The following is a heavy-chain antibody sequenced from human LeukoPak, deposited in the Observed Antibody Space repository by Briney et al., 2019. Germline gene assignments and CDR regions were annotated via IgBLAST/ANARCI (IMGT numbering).Heavy chain of an antibody. CDR1: GFTFSSYA. Sequence: GGSLRLSCAASGFTFSSYAMSWVRQAPGKGLEWVSAISGSGGSTYYADSVKGRFTVSRDNSKNTPYVQMNSLRVEDTALYYCAKEDSYCSSSSCYSFDSWGQGTLVTASS. J-gene: IGHJ4*02. CDR2: ISGSGGST. CDR3: AKEDSYCSSSSCYSFDS. D-gene: IGHD2-2*02. V-gene: IGHV3-23*01.